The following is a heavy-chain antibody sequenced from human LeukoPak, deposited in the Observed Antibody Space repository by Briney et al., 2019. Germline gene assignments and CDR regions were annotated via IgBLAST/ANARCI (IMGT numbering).Heavy chain of an antibody. Sequence: SETLSLTCTVSGGPISSGGYYWSWIRQHPGKGLEWIGYIYYSGSTYYNPSLKSRVTISVDTSKNQFSLKLSSVTAADTAVYYCARAYDTAPFDYWGQGTLVTVSS. CDR3: ARAYDTAPFDY. J-gene: IGHJ4*02. D-gene: IGHD3-22*01. CDR1: GGPISSGGYY. CDR2: IYYSGST. V-gene: IGHV4-31*03.